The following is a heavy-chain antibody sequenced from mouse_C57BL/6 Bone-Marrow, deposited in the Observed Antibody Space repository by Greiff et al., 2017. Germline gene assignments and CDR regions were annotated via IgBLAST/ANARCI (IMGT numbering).Heavy chain of an antibody. Sequence: VQLQQSGAELVKPGASVKLSCTASGFNIKDYYMHWVKQRTEQGLEWIGRIDPEDGETKYAPTFQGPATITADTSSNTAYLQVSGLTSEDTAVYYCAPYAMDYWGQGTSVTVSS. CDR3: APYAMDY. V-gene: IGHV14-2*01. J-gene: IGHJ4*01. CDR1: GFNIKDYY. CDR2: IDPEDGET.